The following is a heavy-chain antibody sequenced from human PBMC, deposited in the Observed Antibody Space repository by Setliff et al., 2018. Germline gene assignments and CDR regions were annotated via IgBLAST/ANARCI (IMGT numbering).Heavy chain of an antibody. D-gene: IGHD2-8*01. CDR1: GGSFSSYG. CDR3: ARDFNGLALGY. J-gene: IGHJ4*02. V-gene: IGHV1-69*05. Sequence: GASVKVSCKASGGSFSSYGITWVRQAPGQGLEWMGGTIPMFGTTNYAQKFQGRVTMTRDTSITTVYMDLGSLRSDDTAVYYCARDFNGLALGYWGQGTLVTVSS. CDR2: TIPMFGTT.